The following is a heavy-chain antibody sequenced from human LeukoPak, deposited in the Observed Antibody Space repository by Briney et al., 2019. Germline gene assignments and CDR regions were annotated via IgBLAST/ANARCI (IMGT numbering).Heavy chain of an antibody. CDR1: GFSFRSCW. V-gene: IGHV3-74*01. Sequence: GGSLRLSCAASGFSFRSCWMHWVRQAPGKELVWVSRINGDGSTTNYADSVRGRFTISRDSAKNTLYLQMNSLRADDSAVYFCASLVGGYYPPVEAFDVWGQGTMVTVSS. CDR3: ASLVGGYYPPVEAFDV. J-gene: IGHJ3*01. CDR2: INGDGSTT. D-gene: IGHD3-3*01.